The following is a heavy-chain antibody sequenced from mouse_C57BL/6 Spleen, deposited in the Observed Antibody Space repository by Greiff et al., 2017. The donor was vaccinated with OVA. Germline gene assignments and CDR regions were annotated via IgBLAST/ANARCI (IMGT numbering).Heavy chain of an antibody. D-gene: IGHD1-1*01. J-gene: IGHJ3*01. CDR2: IDPETGGT. CDR3: TRGDYGSSPWFAY. Sequence: QVQLKQSGAELVRPGASVTLSCKASGYTFTDYEMHWVKQTPVHGLEWIGAIDPETGGTAYNQKFKGKAILTADKSSSTAYMELRSLTSEDSAVYYCTRGDYGSSPWFAYWGQGTLVTVSA. CDR1: GYTFTDYE. V-gene: IGHV1-15*01.